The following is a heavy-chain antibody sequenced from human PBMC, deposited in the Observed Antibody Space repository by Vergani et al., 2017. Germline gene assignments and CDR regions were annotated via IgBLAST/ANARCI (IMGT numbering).Heavy chain of an antibody. Sequence: QVQLVQSGGGVVQPGGSLRLSCVASGFTFNRYGMQWVRQAPGKGLEWVAYVLFDGSNEYYADSVKGRFIVSRDNSNDALYLQMNSLRTDDTAVYYCARVLAYCHECSCALWGQGSVVTGSS. D-gene: IGHD2-21*01. CDR2: VLFDGSNE. J-gene: IGHJ4*02. CDR3: ARVLAYCHECSCAL. V-gene: IGHV3-30*02. CDR1: GFTFNRYG.